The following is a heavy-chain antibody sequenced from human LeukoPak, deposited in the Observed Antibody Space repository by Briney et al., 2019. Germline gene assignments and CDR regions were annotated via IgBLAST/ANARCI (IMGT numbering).Heavy chain of an antibody. CDR2: INHSGST. CDR3: ARGTKTPIYYDFWSGPLNWFDP. V-gene: IGHV4-34*01. CDR1: GGSFSGYY. J-gene: IGHJ5*02. D-gene: IGHD3-3*01. Sequence: PSETLSLPCAVYGGSFSGYYWSWIRQPPGKGLEWIGEINHSGSTNYNPSLKSRVTISVDTSKNQFSLKLSSVTAADTAVYYCARGTKTPIYYDFWSGPLNWFDPWGQGTLVTVSS.